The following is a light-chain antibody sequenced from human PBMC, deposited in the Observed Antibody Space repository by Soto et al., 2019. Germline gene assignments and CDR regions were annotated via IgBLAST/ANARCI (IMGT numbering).Light chain of an antibody. CDR2: GAS. CDR1: QSVSSN. V-gene: IGKV3-15*01. J-gene: IGKJ1*01. Sequence: EIVMTQSPATLSVSPGERATLSCRASQSVSSNLAWYQQKPGQAPRLLIYGASTRATGIPARFSGSGSGTEFTLTISSLQSEDFADYYCQQYNNWPRKFGQGTKVEIK. CDR3: QQYNNWPRK.